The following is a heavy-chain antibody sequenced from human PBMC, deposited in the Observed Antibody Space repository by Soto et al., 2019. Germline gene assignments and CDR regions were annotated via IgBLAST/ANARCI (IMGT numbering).Heavy chain of an antibody. Sequence: QVQLQQSGPRLVKPSETLSLTCTVSSGPDRSHNWGWIRQPPGRGLEWIGYVYYTGDTAYNPSLRSRVSISAATSTNAISLTLSSVTAADTAVYYCVRQGIDYLHGLVDVGGQGTTVSVSS. CDR3: VRQGIDYLHGLVDV. CDR2: VYYTGDT. D-gene: IGHD4-17*01. V-gene: IGHV4-59*08. J-gene: IGHJ6*02. CDR1: SGPDRSHN.